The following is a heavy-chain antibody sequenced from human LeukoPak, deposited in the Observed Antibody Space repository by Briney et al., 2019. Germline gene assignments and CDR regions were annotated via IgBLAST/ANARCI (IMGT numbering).Heavy chain of an antibody. D-gene: IGHD5-18*01. V-gene: IGHV3-23*03. Sequence: GGSLRLSCAASGFTFSSYSMNWVRQAPGKGLEWVSVIYSGGSTYYADSVKGRFTISRDNSKNTLYLQMNSLRAEDTAVYYCAKVGSYSYGDFDYWGQGTLVTVSS. CDR1: GFTFSSYS. CDR2: IYSGGST. CDR3: AKVGSYSYGDFDY. J-gene: IGHJ4*02.